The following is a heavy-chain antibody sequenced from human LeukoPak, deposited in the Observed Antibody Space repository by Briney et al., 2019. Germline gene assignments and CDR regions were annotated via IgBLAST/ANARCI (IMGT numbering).Heavy chain of an antibody. V-gene: IGHV1-2*02. CDR2: TNPNSGGT. D-gene: IGHD3-22*01. CDR3: ARVLGNYYDSSGYYCFDY. CDR1: GYTFTGYY. J-gene: IGHJ4*02. Sequence: ASVKVSCKASGYTFTGYYMHWVRQAPGQGLEWMGWTNPNSGGTNYAQKFQGRVTMTRDTSISTAYMELSRLRSDDTAVYYCARVLGNYYDSSGYYCFDYWGQGTLVTVSS.